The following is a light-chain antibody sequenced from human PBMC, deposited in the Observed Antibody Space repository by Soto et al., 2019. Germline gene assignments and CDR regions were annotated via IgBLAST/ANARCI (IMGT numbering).Light chain of an antibody. V-gene: IGLV2-8*01. CDR3: SSYAGSSIPVA. J-gene: IGLJ2*01. Sequence: QSVLTQPPSASGSPGQSVTISCTGASSDVSGYNFVSWYQHHPGKAPRLMIYDVTQRPSGVPDRFSGSKSGNTASLTVSGLQVDDEAYYYCSSYAGSSIPVAFGGGTKLTVL. CDR2: DVT. CDR1: SSDVSGYNF.